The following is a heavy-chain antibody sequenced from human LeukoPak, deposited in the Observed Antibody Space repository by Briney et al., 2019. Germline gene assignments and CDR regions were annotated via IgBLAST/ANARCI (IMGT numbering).Heavy chain of an antibody. CDR1: GGTFSSYA. CDR3: ARDLHELRFLGWLLPGDY. CDR2: IIPIFGTA. D-gene: IGHD3-3*01. V-gene: IGHV1-69*01. J-gene: IGHJ4*02. Sequence: GSSVKVSCKASGGTFSSYAISWVRQAPGQGLEWMGGIIPIFGTANYAQKFQGRVTITADESTSTAYMELSSLRSEDTAVYYCARDLHELRFLGWLLPGDYWGQGTLVTVSS.